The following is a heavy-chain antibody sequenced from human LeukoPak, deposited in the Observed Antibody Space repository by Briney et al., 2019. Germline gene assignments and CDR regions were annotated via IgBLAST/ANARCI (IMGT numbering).Heavy chain of an antibody. CDR3: ARVPTLYYFDY. CDR2: INHSGST. J-gene: IGHJ4*02. D-gene: IGHD2/OR15-2a*01. Sequence: EWIGEINHSGSTNYNPSLKSLVTISVDTSKNQFSLKLSSVTAADTAVYYCARVPTLYYFDYWGQGTLVTVSS. V-gene: IGHV4-34*01.